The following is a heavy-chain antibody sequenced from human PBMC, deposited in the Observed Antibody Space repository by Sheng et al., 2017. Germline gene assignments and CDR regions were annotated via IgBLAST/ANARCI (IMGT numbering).Heavy chain of an antibody. CDR3: ARGRTGREFDF. Sequence: QVQLVQSGAEVKKPGASVKVSCKASGYPFATYGFNWVRQAPGRGLEWLGWVSGYNANQRYAQKFQGRVTMTTDTSTSTAYMELDSLRSEDTAVYFCARGRTGREFDFWGQGTLVTVSS. D-gene: IGHD3-9*01. J-gene: IGHJ4*02. CDR1: GYPFATYG. CDR2: VSGYNANQ. V-gene: IGHV1-18*01.